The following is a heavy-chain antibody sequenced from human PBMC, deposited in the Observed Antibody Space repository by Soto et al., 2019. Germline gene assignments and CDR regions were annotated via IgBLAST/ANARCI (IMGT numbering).Heavy chain of an antibody. CDR1: GYSFTSYR. J-gene: IGHJ6*02. CDR2: IYPGDSDT. V-gene: IGHV5-51*01. CDR3: ARGAYSSSSTYYYYYGMDV. D-gene: IGHD6-6*01. Sequence: GESLKIDCEGFGYSFTSYRIGWVRQMPGKGLEWMGIIYPGDSDTRYSPSFQGQVTISADKSISTAYLQWSSLKASDTAMYYCARGAYSSSSTYYYYYGMDVWGQGTTVTVSS.